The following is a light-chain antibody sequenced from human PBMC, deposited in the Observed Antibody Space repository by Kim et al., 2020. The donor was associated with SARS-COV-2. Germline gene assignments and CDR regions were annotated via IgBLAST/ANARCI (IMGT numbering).Light chain of an antibody. J-gene: IGKJ5*01. CDR2: AAS. V-gene: IGKV1-9*01. CDR3: QQLNTYPIT. CDR1: QGISSY. Sequence: ASVGDRVTITCRASQGISSYLAWWQQKPGKAPNLLIYAASTLQSGVPSRFSGSGSGTEFTLTISSLQPEDFATYYCQQLNTYPITFGQGTRLEIK.